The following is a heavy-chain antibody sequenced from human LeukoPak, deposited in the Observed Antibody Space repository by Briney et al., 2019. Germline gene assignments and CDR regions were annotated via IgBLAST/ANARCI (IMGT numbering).Heavy chain of an antibody. CDR3: ASGTEMTKIAGHYSFYQ. J-gene: IGHJ4*02. V-gene: IGHV4-4*07. CDR2: IYSSGTF. CDR1: GGSLSGYY. Sequence: PSETLSLTCSVSGGSLSGYYWTWMRQPAGRGLEWIGRIYSSGTFYYNPSLDGRVTIPLDPSNHQFSLMLTSVTAADTAVYYGASGTEMTKIAGHYSFYQWGRGTLVSVSS. D-gene: IGHD5-24*01.